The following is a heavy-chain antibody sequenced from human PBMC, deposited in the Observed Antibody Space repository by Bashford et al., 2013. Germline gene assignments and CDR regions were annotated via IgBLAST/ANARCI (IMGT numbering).Heavy chain of an antibody. CDR1: GDSVSSNSAA. CDR2: IFYRSEWYD. V-gene: IGHV6-1*01. CDR3: ARDFGESCVGRSCYSLGTHWLDP. D-gene: IGHD3-22*01. J-gene: IGHJ5*02. Sequence: SQTLSLTCAISGDSVSSNSAAWNWIRQSPSRGLEWLGRIFYRSEWYDDYAGFVKSRIRINADTSKNQFSLQLKSVTPEDTAVYFCARDFGESCVGRSCYSLGTHWLDPWGQGTLVTVSS.